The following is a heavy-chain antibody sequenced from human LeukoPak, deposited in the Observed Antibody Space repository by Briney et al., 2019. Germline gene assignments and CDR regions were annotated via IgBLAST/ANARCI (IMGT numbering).Heavy chain of an antibody. V-gene: IGHV4-30-2*01. D-gene: IGHD2-2*02. J-gene: IGHJ6*02. CDR2: IYRSGST. CDR3: AKYCSSTSCYTVDYYYGMDV. CDR1: GGSISSGGYS. Sequence: SETLSLTCAVSGGSISSGGYSWSWIRQPPGKGLEWIGYIYRSGSTYYNPSLKSLVTISVDGSKNQFSLKMRSVTAADTAVYYCAKYCSSTSCYTVDYYYGMDVWGQGTTVTVSS.